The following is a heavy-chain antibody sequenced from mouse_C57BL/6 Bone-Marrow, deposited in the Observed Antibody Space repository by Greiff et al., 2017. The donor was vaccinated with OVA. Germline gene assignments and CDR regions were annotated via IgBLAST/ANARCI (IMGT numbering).Heavy chain of an antibody. J-gene: IGHJ4*01. CDR2: IYWDDDK. V-gene: IGHV8-12*01. CDR1: GFSLSTSGMG. D-gene: IGHD2-4*01. CDR3: ARSRARLRRDGVMDY. Sequence: QVTLKESGPGILQSSQTLSLTCSFSGFSLSTSGMGVSWIRQPSGKGLEWLAHIYWDDDKRYNPSLKSRLTISKDTSRNQVFLKITSVDTADTATYYCARSRARLRRDGVMDYWGQGTSVTVSS.